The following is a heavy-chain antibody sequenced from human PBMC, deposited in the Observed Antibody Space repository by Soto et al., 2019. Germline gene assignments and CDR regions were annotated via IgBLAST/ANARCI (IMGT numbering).Heavy chain of an antibody. V-gene: IGHV1-3*01. CDR3: AKGHHAGRWTIDH. CDR2: NNAATGAT. Sequence: GASVKVSCKYTFSNYSLHWVRQAAGQRLEWMGCNNAATGATEYSQKFRDRVTIYRDTSANIVYMEMNSLRFEDTAVYFCAKGHHAGRWTIDHWGQGTLVTVSS. J-gene: IGHJ4*02. CDR1: YTFSNYS. D-gene: IGHD2-15*01.